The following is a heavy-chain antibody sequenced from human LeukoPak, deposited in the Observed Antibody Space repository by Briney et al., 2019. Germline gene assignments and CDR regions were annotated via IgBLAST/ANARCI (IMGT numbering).Heavy chain of an antibody. J-gene: IGHJ4*02. CDR2: ISSSSSDI. V-gene: IGHV3-21*01. Sequence: GGSLRLSCAASGVTFSSYSMKWVRQAPGEGVEWGSSISSSSSDIYYADSGKGGFTISRDNTKSSLYLQMNSLRAEDTAVYYCARDQQWLYYFDYWGQGTLVTVSS. CDR3: ARDQQWLYYFDY. CDR1: GVTFSSYS. D-gene: IGHD6-19*01.